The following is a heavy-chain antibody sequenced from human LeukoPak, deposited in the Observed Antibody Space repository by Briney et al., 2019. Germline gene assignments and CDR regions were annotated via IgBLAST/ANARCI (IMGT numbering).Heavy chain of an antibody. CDR1: GGTFSSYA. D-gene: IGHD6-6*01. V-gene: IGHV1-69*06. CDR3: ARDAILYSSSFPSDWFDP. J-gene: IGHJ5*02. CDR2: IIPIFGTA. Sequence: ASVKVSCKASGGTFSSYAISWVRQAPGQGLEWMGGIIPIFGTANYAQKFQGRVTITADKSTSTAYMELSRLRSDDTAVYYCARDAILYSSSFPSDWFDPWGQGTLVTVSS.